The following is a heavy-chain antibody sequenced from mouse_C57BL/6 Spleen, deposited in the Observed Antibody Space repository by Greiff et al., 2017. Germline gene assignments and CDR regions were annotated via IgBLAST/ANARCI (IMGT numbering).Heavy chain of an antibody. CDR3: ASDSHYDYVGFDY. D-gene: IGHD2-4*01. Sequence: DVKLVESVGGLVQPGSSLTLSCTASGFSFSDYYMAWVRPVPEKGLEWVANINNDANSTYYLESLKSRFIISIDNAKNILYLQMKSLTSEDTATYYYASDSHYDYVGFDYWGQGTTLTFSS. J-gene: IGHJ2*01. CDR2: INNDANST. V-gene: IGHV5-16*01. CDR1: GFSFSDYY.